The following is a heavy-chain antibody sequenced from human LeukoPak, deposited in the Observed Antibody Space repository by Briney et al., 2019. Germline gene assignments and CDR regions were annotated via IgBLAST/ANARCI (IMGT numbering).Heavy chain of an antibody. V-gene: IGHV4-61*02. Sequence: SETLSLTCTVSGGSISSGSYYWNWIRQPAGKGLEWIGRIYSSGSTNYNPSLKSRVTISVDTSKNQFSLKLSSVTAADTAMYSCAREVRSGYFYFDYWGQGTLVTVSS. D-gene: IGHD5-12*01. J-gene: IGHJ4*02. CDR1: GGSISSGSYY. CDR3: AREVRSGYFYFDY. CDR2: IYSSGST.